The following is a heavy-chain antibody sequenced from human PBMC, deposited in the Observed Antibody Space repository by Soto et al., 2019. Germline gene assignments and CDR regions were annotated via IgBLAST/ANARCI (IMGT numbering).Heavy chain of an antibody. D-gene: IGHD2-15*01. CDR3: ARMKLGDCSGGSCPRVGYYYYGMDV. J-gene: IGHJ6*02. CDR1: GYTFTSYG. V-gene: IGHV1-18*01. Sequence: ASVKVSCKASGYTFTSYGISWVRQAPGQGLEWMGWISAYNGNTHYAQKLQGRVTMTTDTSTSTAYMERRRLRSDDTAGYYCARMKLGDCSGGSCPRVGYYYYGMDVWGQGTTVTGSS. CDR2: ISAYNGNT.